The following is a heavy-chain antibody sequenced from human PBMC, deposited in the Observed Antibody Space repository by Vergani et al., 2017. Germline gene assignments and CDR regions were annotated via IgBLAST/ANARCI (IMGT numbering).Heavy chain of an antibody. CDR3: VRYNYVVVVPAAGAFDS. Sequence: QLVESGGGWVQPGGSLRLSCAASGFSFSGHWMTWVRQSPGKGLEWVANIKQDGSDTHYLDFVEGRFTISRDNGKNSMYLQMNSLGGEYTAVYYCVRYNYVVVVPAAGAFDSWGQGTLVTVSS. V-gene: IGHV3-7*01. CDR1: GFSFSGHW. J-gene: IGHJ4*02. D-gene: IGHD2-2*01. CDR2: IKQDGSDT.